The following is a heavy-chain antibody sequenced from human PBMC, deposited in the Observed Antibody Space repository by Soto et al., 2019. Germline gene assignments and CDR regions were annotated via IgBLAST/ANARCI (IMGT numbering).Heavy chain of an antibody. CDR2: IYYSGST. Sequence: QVRLQESGPGLVKSSQTLSLTCTVSGGSISSDGNYWSWIRQHPGKGLEWIGYIYYSGSTNYNPSLKSRVTISVDTSKNQFSLKLNSVTAADTAVYYCARARMVRGIIYYYGMDVWGQGTTVTVSS. CDR3: ARARMVRGIIYYYGMDV. V-gene: IGHV4-31*03. D-gene: IGHD3-10*01. J-gene: IGHJ6*02. CDR1: GGSISSDGNY.